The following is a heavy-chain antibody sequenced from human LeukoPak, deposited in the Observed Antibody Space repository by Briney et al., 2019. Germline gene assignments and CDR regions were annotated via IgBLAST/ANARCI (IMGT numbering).Heavy chain of an antibody. D-gene: IGHD3-10*01. J-gene: IGHJ4*02. V-gene: IGHV3-20*04. CDR3: ARNYGSGSYQYCFDY. Sequence: QTGGSLRLSCAASGFTFDDYGMSWVRQAPGKGLEWVSGINWNGGSTGYADPVKGRFTISRDNAKNSLYLQMNSLRAEDTALYYCARNYGSGSYQYCFDYWGQGTLVTVSS. CDR2: INWNGGST. CDR1: GFTFDDYG.